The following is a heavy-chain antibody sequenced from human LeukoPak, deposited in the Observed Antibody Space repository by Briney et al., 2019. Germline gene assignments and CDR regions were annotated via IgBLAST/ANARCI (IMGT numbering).Heavy chain of an antibody. J-gene: IGHJ4*02. V-gene: IGHV1-69*13. Sequence: GASVKVSCKASGGTFISYAISWVRQAPGQGLEWMGGIIPIFGTANYAQKFQGRVTITANESTSTAYMELSSLRSEDTAVYYCARESLYCSSTSCYLDRSFDYWGQGTLVTVSS. CDR1: GGTFISYA. D-gene: IGHD2-2*01. CDR3: ARESLYCSSTSCYLDRSFDY. CDR2: IIPIFGTA.